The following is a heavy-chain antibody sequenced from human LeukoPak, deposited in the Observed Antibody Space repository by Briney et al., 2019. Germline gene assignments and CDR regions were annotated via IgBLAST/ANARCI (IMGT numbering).Heavy chain of an antibody. CDR1: GFTFNNYG. CDR2: ISSSGSTI. D-gene: IGHD3-10*02. V-gene: IGHV3-48*04. CDR3: AELGITMIGGV. Sequence: GGSLRLSCAASGFTFNNYGMHWVRQAPGKGLGWVSYISSSGSTIYYADSVKGRFTISRDNAKNSLYLQMNSLRAEDTAVYYCAELGITMIGGVWGKGTTVTISS. J-gene: IGHJ6*04.